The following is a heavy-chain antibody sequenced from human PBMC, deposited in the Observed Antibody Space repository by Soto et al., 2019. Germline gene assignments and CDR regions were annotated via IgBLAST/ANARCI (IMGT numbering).Heavy chain of an antibody. V-gene: IGHV1-69*06. D-gene: IGHD2-2*02. CDR3: AREGRGKKAGYNGLVSLGY. CDR2: IIPLFNST. Sequence: QVQLVQSGAEVKTPGSSLKVSCKVSGSRFSNYVISWVRQAPGHGLEWLGRIIPLFNSTMYAQNFQGRVTITADKSTSTASLELSSLRSDDTAVYYCAREGRGKKAGYNGLVSLGYWGQGTLVTVSS. J-gene: IGHJ4*02. CDR1: GSRFSNYV.